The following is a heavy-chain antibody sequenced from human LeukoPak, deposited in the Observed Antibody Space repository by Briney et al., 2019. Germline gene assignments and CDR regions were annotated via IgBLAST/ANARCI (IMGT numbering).Heavy chain of an antibody. Sequence: PSETLSLTCTVSGGSISSYYWSWIRQSPGKGLEWIGYIYYSGSTNYNPSLKSRVTISVDTSKNQFSLKLSSATAADTAVYYCARDGSSGCLDYWGQGTLVTVSS. CDR1: GGSISSYY. V-gene: IGHV4-59*01. CDR3: ARDGSSGCLDY. CDR2: IYYSGST. D-gene: IGHD6-19*01. J-gene: IGHJ4*02.